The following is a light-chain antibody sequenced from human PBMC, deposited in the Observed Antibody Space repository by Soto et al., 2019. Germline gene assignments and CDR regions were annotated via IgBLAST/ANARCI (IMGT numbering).Light chain of an antibody. Sequence: DIQMTQSPSTLSASVGDRVTITCRASQSISSWLAWYQQKPGKAPKLLIYKASSLESGVPSRFSGSGSGTDFTLTISSLQPDDFATYYCQQYNSYSPWTFGQGTKVEIK. CDR3: QQYNSYSPWT. CDR1: QSISSW. J-gene: IGKJ1*01. V-gene: IGKV1-5*03. CDR2: KAS.